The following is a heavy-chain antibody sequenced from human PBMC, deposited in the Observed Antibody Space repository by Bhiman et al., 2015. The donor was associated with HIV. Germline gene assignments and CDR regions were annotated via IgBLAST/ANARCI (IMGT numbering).Heavy chain of an antibody. V-gene: IGHV3-30*04. Sequence: VQLVESGGGLVQPGGSLRLSCAASGFTFSSYAMHWVRQAPGKGLEWVAVISYDGSNKYYADSVKGRFTISRDNSKNTLYLQMNSLRAEDTAVYYCAKSPDRRSSSPVNWFDPWGQGTLGHRLL. CDR2: ISYDGSNK. J-gene: IGHJ5*02. D-gene: IGHD6-6*01. CDR1: GFTFSSYA. CDR3: AKSPDRRSSSPVNWFDP.